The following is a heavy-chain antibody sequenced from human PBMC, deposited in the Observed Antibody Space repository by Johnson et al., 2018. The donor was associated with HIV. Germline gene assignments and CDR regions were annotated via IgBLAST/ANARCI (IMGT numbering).Heavy chain of an antibody. J-gene: IGHJ3*02. D-gene: IGHD2-8*02. CDR3: AREEPYDYSTGPDTFDI. Sequence: QVQLVESGGGVVQPGRSLRLSCAASGFTFSTYAMHWVRQAPGKGLEWVAVISYDGNNTYNADSVKGRFTISRDNPRNTLYLQMNSLRAEDTAVYYCAREEPYDYSTGPDTFDIWGQGTMLTVSS. V-gene: IGHV3-30-3*01. CDR1: GFTFSTYA. CDR2: ISYDGNNT.